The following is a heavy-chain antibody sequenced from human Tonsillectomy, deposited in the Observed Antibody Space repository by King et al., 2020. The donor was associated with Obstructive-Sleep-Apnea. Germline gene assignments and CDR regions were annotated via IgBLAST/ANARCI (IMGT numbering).Heavy chain of an antibody. D-gene: IGHD4-17*01. CDR3: ARDPYGDHVFDY. V-gene: IGHV3-66*01. CDR2: IYSGGST. Sequence: VQLVESGGGLVQPGGSLRLSCAASGFTVSSNYMNWVRQAPGKGLEWVSVIYSGGSTYYADSVKGRFTISRDNSKNTLYLQMNSLRAEDTAVYYCARDPYGDHVFDYLGQGTLVTVSS. CDR1: GFTVSSNY. J-gene: IGHJ4*02.